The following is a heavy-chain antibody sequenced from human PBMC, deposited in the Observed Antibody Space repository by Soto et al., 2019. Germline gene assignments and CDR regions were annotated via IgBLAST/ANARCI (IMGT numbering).Heavy chain of an antibody. V-gene: IGHV2-5*02. J-gene: IGHJ4*01. CDR2: IYWDDDK. CDR1: GFSLRNSGVG. CDR3: AHLTTGGFYFEY. Sequence: QITLKESGPTLVKPTQTLTLTCTFSGFSLRNSGVGVGWIRQPPGKALECLALIYWDDDKGYSPSLKCRLTIYKYTSKNQVVLTMTNMDTVDTARYYCAHLTTGGFYFEYLGHGTLVTVSS.